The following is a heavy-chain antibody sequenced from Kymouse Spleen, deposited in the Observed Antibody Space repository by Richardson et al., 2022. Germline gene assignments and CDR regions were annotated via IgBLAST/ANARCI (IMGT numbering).Heavy chain of an antibody. CDR3: ARQGQQLVRFDP. J-gene: IGHJ5*02. CDR2: IYYSGST. D-gene: IGHD6-13*01. CDR1: GGSISSSSYY. V-gene: IGHV4-39*01. Sequence: QLQLQESGPGLVKPSETLSLTCTVSGGSISSSSYYWGWIRQPPGKGLEWIGSIYYSGSTYYNPSLKSRVTISVDTSKNQFSLKLSSVTAADTAVYYCARQGQQLVRFDPWGQGTLVTVSS.